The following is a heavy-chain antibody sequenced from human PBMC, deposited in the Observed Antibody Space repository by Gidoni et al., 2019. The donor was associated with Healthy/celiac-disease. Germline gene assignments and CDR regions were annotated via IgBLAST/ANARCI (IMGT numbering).Heavy chain of an antibody. D-gene: IGHD2-2*01. CDR1: GFTFSSYS. V-gene: IGHV3-21*01. J-gene: IGHJ4*02. CDR2: ISSSSSYI. CDR3: ARGWDIVVVPAAAETDY. Sequence: EVQLVESGGGLVKPGGSLRLSCAASGFTFSSYSMNWVRQAPGKGLEWVSSISSSSSYIYYADSVKGRFTISRDNAKNSLYLQMNSLRAEDTAVYYCARGWDIVVVPAAAETDYWGQGTLFTVSS.